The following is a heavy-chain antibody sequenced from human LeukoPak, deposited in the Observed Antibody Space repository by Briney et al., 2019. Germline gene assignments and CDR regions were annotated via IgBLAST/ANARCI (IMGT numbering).Heavy chain of an antibody. V-gene: IGHV4-4*07. CDR2: LYTSGST. J-gene: IGHJ4*02. D-gene: IGHD5-18*01. CDR3: ASQSPSGYSYGYSFDY. CDR1: GGSISSYY. Sequence: SETLSLTCTVSGGSISSYYWSWIRQPAGKGLEWIGRLYTSGSTNYNPSLKSRVTMSIDTSTNQFSPKLSSVTAADTAVYYCASQSPSGYSYGYSFDYWGQGTLVTVSS.